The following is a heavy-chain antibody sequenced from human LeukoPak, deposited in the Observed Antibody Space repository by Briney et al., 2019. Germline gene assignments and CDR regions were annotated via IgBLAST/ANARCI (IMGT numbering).Heavy chain of an antibody. CDR3: AKSVGWDYYGSGSYYPVYFDY. Sequence: GGSLRLSCAASGFTFSSYAMSWVRQAPGKGLEWVSAISGSGGSTYYADSVKGRFTISRDNSKNTLYLQMNSLRAEDTAVYYCAKSVGWDYYGSGSYYPVYFDYWGQGTLVTVSS. J-gene: IGHJ4*02. CDR2: ISGSGGST. V-gene: IGHV3-23*01. CDR1: GFTFSSYA. D-gene: IGHD3-10*01.